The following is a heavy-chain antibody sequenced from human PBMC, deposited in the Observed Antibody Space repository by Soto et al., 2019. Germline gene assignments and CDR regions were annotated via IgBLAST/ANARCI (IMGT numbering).Heavy chain of an antibody. V-gene: IGHV4-59*01. J-gene: IGHJ4*02. CDR2: IYYSGST. Sequence: SETLSLTCTVSGGSISSYYWSWIRQPPGKGLEWIGYIYYSGSTNYNPSLKSRVTISVDTSKNQFSLKLSSVTTADTAVYYCARISSGWHFDYWGQGTLVTVSS. CDR1: GGSISSYY. CDR3: ARISSGWHFDY. D-gene: IGHD6-19*01.